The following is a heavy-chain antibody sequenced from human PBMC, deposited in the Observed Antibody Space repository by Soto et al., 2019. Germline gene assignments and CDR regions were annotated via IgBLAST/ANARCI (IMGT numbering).Heavy chain of an antibody. CDR3: ARGATNWYYYGMDV. V-gene: IGHV1-69*06. J-gene: IGHJ6*02. CDR1: GGTFSSYA. Sequence: SVKVSCKASGGTFSSYAISWVRQAPGQGLEWMGGIIPIFGTANYAQKFQGRVTITADKSTSTAYMELSSLRSEDTAVYYCARGATNWYYYGMDVWGQGTTVTVSS. D-gene: IGHD1-26*01. CDR2: IIPIFGTA.